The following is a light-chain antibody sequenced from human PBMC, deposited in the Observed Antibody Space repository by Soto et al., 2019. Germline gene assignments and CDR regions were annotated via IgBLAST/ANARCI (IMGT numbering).Light chain of an antibody. CDR3: QHSYSMPIA. CDR1: QNIIRH. Sequence: DIQMTQSPSSLSAYVGDGATIMCRSSQNIIRHLNWYQHKPGRAPRLLIYAASTLQSGVPSRFTGSGSGTEFTLTITGLQPEDFATYYCQHSYSMPIAFGQGTRLEI. J-gene: IGKJ5*01. CDR2: AAS. V-gene: IGKV1-39*01.